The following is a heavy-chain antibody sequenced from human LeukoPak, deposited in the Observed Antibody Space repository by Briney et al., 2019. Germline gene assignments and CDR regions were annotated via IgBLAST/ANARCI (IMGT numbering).Heavy chain of an antibody. J-gene: IGHJ6*03. CDR2: LTGSGGNT. Sequence: GGSLRLSCAASGFTFSSYAMSWVRQAPGKGLEWVSGLTGSGGNTYYADSVKGRFTISRDNSKNTLSLQMNSLRAEDAAVYYCVKFRGIQHYNYHVDVRGKGTTVTVSS. CDR3: VKFRGIQHYNYHVDV. D-gene: IGHD3-10*01. CDR1: GFTFSSYA. V-gene: IGHV3-23*01.